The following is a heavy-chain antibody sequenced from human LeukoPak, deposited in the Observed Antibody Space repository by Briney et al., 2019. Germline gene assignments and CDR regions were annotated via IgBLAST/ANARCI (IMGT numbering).Heavy chain of an antibody. CDR3: ARVPIVVVPAAFYYYMDV. Sequence: ASVKVSCKASGYTFTSYGISWVRQAPGQGLEWMGWISAYNGNTNYAQKLQGRVTMTTDTSTSTAYMELRSLRTDDTAVYYCARVPIVVVPAAFYYYMDVWGKGTTVTVSS. D-gene: IGHD2-2*01. CDR1: GYTFTSYG. CDR2: ISAYNGNT. V-gene: IGHV1-18*01. J-gene: IGHJ6*03.